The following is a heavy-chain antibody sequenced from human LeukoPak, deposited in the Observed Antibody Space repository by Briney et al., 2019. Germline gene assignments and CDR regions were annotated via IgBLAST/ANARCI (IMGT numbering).Heavy chain of an antibody. CDR3: APFCSVRSSTSCPDY. D-gene: IGHD2-2*01. V-gene: IGHV1-46*01. CDR1: GYTFTSYY. J-gene: IGHJ4*02. CDR2: INPSGGST. Sequence: ASVKVSCKASGYTFTSYYMHWVRQAPGQGLEWMGIINPSGGSTSYAQKFQGRVTMTRDTSTSTVYMELSSLRSEDTAVYYCAPFCSVRSSTSCPDYWGQGTLVTVSS.